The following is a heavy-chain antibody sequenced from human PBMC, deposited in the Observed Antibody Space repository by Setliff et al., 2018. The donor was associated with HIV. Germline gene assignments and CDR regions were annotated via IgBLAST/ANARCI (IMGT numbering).Heavy chain of an antibody. Sequence: GESLKISCAVSGLTLRNHVMHWVRQAPGKGLEWVAVLATDESVTNYADSVRGRFTISRDDSKNTLFLQMNSLRVDDTAVYYCAREDGSSGHAGYFDPWGQGTLVTVSS. CDR2: LATDESVT. J-gene: IGHJ5*02. D-gene: IGHD6-19*01. CDR3: AREDGSSGHAGYFDP. V-gene: IGHV3-30*03. CDR1: GLTLRNHV.